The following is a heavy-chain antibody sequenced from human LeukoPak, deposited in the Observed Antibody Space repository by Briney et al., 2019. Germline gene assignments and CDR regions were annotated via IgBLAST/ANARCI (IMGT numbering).Heavy chain of an antibody. J-gene: IGHJ4*01. CDR3: VADLGDYADF. V-gene: IGHV3-74*01. CDR1: GFTFSRYW. Sequence: GGSLILSCAASGFTFSRYWMHWVRQAPGEALVWVSRIKTDGTYTSNADSVKGRFTISRDNAKSTLYLQMNSLRVEDTAVYYCVADLGDYADFWGQGTLVTVSS. CDR2: IKTDGTYT.